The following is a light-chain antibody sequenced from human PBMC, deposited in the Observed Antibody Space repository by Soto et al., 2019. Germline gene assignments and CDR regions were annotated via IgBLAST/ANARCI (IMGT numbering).Light chain of an antibody. CDR1: QYIHNY. Sequence: DIQMTQSPSTLSASVGDRVTITCRASQYIHNYLAWYQQKPGEAPKLLIYEAANLESGVPSRFSGSGTGTEFTLTFSSLRPDDFATYYCQQSNNYPWTFGQGTRVEI. CDR2: EAA. CDR3: QQSNNYPWT. V-gene: IGKV1-5*03. J-gene: IGKJ1*01.